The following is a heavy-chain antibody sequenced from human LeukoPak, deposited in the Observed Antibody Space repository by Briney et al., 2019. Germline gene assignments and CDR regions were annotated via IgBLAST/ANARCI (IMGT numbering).Heavy chain of an antibody. CDR3: ARDSTYYYDSGSSGPHYFDN. J-gene: IGHJ4*02. D-gene: IGHD3-10*01. CDR1: GFSVSGYW. Sequence: GGSLRLSCAVSGFSVSGYWMTWVRQAAGKGLEWVANIKQDGSEKNYVDSVNGRFTISRDNAENSLFLQMNSLRVEDTAVYYCARDSTYYYDSGSSGPHYFDNWGQGTLVTVSS. V-gene: IGHV3-7*01. CDR2: IKQDGSEK.